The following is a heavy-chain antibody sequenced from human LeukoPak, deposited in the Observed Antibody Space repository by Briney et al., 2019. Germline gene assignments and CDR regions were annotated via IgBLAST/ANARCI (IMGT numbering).Heavy chain of an antibody. D-gene: IGHD4-11*01. CDR1: GFTFSNYW. Sequence: PGGSLRLSCAASGFTFSNYWMSWVRQAPGKGLEWLANINQDGSEMYYVDSVKGRFTISRDNSQNTLFLQMNSLRAEDTAMYYCARDAQRGFDYSNSLEYWGHGTLVTVSS. J-gene: IGHJ4*01. V-gene: IGHV3-7*01. CDR2: INQDGSEM. CDR3: ARDAQRGFDYSNSLEY.